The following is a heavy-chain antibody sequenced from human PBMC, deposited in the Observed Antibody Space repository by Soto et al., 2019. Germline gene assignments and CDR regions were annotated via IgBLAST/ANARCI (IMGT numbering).Heavy chain of an antibody. CDR3: ATHYTALLDY. D-gene: IGHD2-2*02. J-gene: IGHJ4*02. Sequence: GGSLRLSCAASGFTFSSYDMSWVRQAPGKGLEWVSSITRTGDSAYYADSVKGRLTFSRDNSKSTLFLQMNRLRAEDTAIYYCATHYTALLDYWGQGALVTVSS. CDR1: GFTFSSYD. CDR2: ITRTGDSA. V-gene: IGHV3-23*01.